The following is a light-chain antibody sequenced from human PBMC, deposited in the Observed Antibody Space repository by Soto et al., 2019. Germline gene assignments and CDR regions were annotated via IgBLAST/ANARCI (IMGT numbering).Light chain of an antibody. Sequence: QSVLTQPASVSGSPGQSITISCTGTSRDVGGYNYVSWYQQHPGKAPKLMIYDVSNRPSGVSNRFSGSKSGNTASLTISGLQDEDEADYYCSSYTSSSTLYVFGTGTKLTVL. CDR2: DVS. CDR3: SSYTSSSTLYV. V-gene: IGLV2-14*01. J-gene: IGLJ1*01. CDR1: SRDVGGYNY.